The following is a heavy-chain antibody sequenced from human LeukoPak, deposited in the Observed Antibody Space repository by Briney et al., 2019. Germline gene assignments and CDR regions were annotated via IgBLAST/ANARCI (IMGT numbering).Heavy chain of an antibody. CDR2: IYHSGST. Sequence: PSETLFLTCAVSGYSISSGYYWGWIRQPPGKGLEWIGSIYHSGSTYYNPPLKSRVTISVDTSKNQFSLKLSSVTAADTAVYYCARRVAAFDYWGQGTLVTVSS. CDR1: GYSISSGYY. J-gene: IGHJ4*02. D-gene: IGHD6-25*01. V-gene: IGHV4-38-2*01. CDR3: ARRVAAFDY.